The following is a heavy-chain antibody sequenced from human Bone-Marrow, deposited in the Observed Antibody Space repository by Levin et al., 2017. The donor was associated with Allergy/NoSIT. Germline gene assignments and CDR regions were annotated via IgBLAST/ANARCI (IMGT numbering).Heavy chain of an antibody. CDR1: GYTFTDYY. Sequence: ASVKVSCKASGYTFTDYYIHWVRQAPGQGLECMGRLNPHSGDTKFAQKFRGRVTMTGDTSISTAYMELGRLTSDDTAVYYCARGGETAYLDREAFDIWGQGTMVTVSS. J-gene: IGHJ3*02. CDR3: ARGGETAYLDREAFDI. D-gene: IGHD2-21*02. V-gene: IGHV1-2*06. CDR2: LNPHSGDT.